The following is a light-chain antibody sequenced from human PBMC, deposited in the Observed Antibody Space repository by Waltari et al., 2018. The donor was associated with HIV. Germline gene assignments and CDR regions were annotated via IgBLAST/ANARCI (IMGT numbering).Light chain of an antibody. CDR2: WAS. CDR3: QQFYTSPLT. CDR1: QSVLYSSNNKNY. J-gene: IGKJ4*01. Sequence: DIVMTQSPDSLAVSLGGRATITCQSSQSVLYSSNNKNYLAWYQQKPGQPPKLLIYWASTRESGVPDRFSGSGSGTDFTLTISSLQAEDVAVYYCQQFYTSPLTFGGGTKVEIK. V-gene: IGKV4-1*01.